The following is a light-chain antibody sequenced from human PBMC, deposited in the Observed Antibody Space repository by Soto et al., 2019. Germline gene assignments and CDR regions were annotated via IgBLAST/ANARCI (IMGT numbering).Light chain of an antibody. CDR2: GAS. J-gene: IGKJ1*01. CDR3: QQYNNWGT. Sequence: EIVMTQSPATLSVSPGERATLSCRASQSVSSYLAWYQQKPGQAPRLLIYGASTRATGIPARFSGSGSGTEFTLTSSSLQSEYFAVYYCQQYNNWGTFGQGTKVEIK. V-gene: IGKV3-15*01. CDR1: QSVSSY.